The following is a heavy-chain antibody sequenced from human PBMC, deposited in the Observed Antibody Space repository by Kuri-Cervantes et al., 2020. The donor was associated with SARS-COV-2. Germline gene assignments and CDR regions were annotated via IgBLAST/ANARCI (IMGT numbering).Heavy chain of an antibody. CDR3: ARPSLNTGSYFPD. D-gene: IGHD1-26*01. J-gene: IGHJ4*02. CDR1: GFTFSSYW. V-gene: IGHV3-7*03. Sequence: GGSLRLPCAASGFTFSSYWMGWVRQAPGKGLEWVANIDQDGYEKYFVDSVKGRFSISRDNAKNSLFLQMNSLRAEDTAIYFCARPSLNTGSYFPDWGQGTLVTVSS. CDR2: IDQDGYEK.